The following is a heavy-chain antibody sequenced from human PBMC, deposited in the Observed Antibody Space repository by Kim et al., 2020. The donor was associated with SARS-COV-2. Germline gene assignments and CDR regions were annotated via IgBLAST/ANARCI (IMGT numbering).Heavy chain of an antibody. V-gene: IGHV4-31*03. CDR2: IYYSGST. CDR1: GGSISSGGYY. Sequence: SETLSLTCTVSGGSISSGGYYWSWIRQHPGKGLEWIGYIYYSGSTYYNPSLKSRVTISVDTSKNQFSLKLSSVTAADTAVYYCARVFRFDTAMVTYYFDYWGQGTLVTVSS. CDR3: ARVFRFDTAMVTYYFDY. D-gene: IGHD5-18*01. J-gene: IGHJ4*02.